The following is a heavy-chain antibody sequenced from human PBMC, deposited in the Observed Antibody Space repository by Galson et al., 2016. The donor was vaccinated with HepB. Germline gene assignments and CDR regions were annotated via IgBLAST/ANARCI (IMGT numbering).Heavy chain of an antibody. CDR2: IYWDDDK. V-gene: IGHV2-5*02. CDR1: GFSLSTSGVG. CDR3: AHLGSGELFFDY. Sequence: PALVKPTQTLTLTCTFSGFSLSTSGVGVGWIRQPPGKALEWLALIYWDDDKRYSPPLKTRLTITKDTSKNQVVLTMTNMDPVDTATYYCAHLGSGELFFDYWGQGTLVTVSS. D-gene: IGHD3-10*01. J-gene: IGHJ4*02.